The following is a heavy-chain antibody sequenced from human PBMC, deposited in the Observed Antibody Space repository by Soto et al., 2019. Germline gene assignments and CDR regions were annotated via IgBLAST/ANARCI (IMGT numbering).Heavy chain of an antibody. CDR3: VRDRCSSTSCYRNYYGMDV. V-gene: IGHV3-21*01. J-gene: IGHJ6*02. CDR1: GFTFCCNI. Sequence: GGSLILSCTFSGFTFCCNIRILTRTAQGKGLWWVSSIIGGRSYIYYAFSVKCPFTXSRDNAKNSVYLQMNSLRAEDTAVYYCVRDRCSSTSCYRNYYGMDVWGQGTTVTVSS. CDR2: IIGGRSYI. D-gene: IGHD2-2*01.